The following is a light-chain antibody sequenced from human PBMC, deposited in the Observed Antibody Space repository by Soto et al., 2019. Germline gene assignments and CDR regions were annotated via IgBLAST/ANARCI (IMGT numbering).Light chain of an antibody. CDR3: QHYLDFPLT. CDR2: GAS. V-gene: IGKV3-15*01. CDR1: QSVSSN. J-gene: IGKJ4*01. Sequence: EIVMTQSPATLSVSPGERATLSCRASQSVSSNLAWYQQKPGQAPRLLIYGASTRATGIPARFSGSGSGTDFTLTISSLQAEDVAVYYCQHYLDFPLTFGGGTSVEIK.